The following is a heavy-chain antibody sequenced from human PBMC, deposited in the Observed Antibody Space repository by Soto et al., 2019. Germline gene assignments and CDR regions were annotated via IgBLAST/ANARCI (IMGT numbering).Heavy chain of an antibody. J-gene: IGHJ4*02. CDR3: ARDRTVDYVDYYFDY. V-gene: IGHV4-4*07. CDR2: IYTNGST. Sequence: KASETLSLTCTVSDDSIYTYYWSWIRQPAGKGLEWIGRIYTNGSTNSKPSLRSRLTMSVDRSKHQLPLKLSSVTAADTAVYYCARDRTVDYVDYYFDYWGRGTLVTVSS. CDR1: DDSIYTYY. D-gene: IGHD4-17*01.